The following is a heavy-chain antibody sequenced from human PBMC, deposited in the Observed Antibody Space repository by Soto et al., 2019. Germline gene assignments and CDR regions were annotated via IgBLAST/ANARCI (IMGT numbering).Heavy chain of an antibody. CDR3: ARNFDYQLLPRQRSPYYMDV. CDR2: ISSSSSYI. V-gene: IGHV3-21*01. CDR1: GFTFSSYS. J-gene: IGHJ6*03. Sequence: EVQLVESGGGLVKPGGSLRLPCAASGFTFSSYSMNWVRQAPGKGLEWVSSISSSSSYIYYADSVKGRFTISRDNAKNSLYLQMNSLRAEDTAVYYCARNFDYQLLPRQRSPYYMDVWGKGTTVTVSS. D-gene: IGHD2-2*01.